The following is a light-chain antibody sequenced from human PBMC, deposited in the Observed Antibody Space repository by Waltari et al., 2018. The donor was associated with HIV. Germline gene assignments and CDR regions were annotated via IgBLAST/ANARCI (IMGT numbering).Light chain of an antibody. CDR2: RNN. CDR1: SANLGSNF. CDR3: AAWDDSLSGGV. V-gene: IGLV1-47*01. J-gene: IGLJ2*01. Sequence: QSVLTQPPSASGTPGQSFPITCSGSSANLGSNFVYWYQQVPGTTPKLPIYRNNQRPSGVPDRFSGSKSGTSASLAISGLRAEDEADYYCAAWDDSLSGGVFGGGTKLTVL.